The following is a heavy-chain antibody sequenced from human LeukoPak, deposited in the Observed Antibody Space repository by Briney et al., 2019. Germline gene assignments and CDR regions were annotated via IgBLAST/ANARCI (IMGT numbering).Heavy chain of an antibody. V-gene: IGHV4-59*05. CDR1: GVSISSYY. J-gene: IGHJ4*02. CDR2: IYYSGST. D-gene: IGHD1-26*01. Sequence: SETLSLTCTVSGVSISSYYWSWIRQPPGKGLEWIGSIYYSGSTFYNPSLKSRVTISVDTSKNQFSLKLSSVTAADTAVYYCARQGSGRSSDYWGQGTLVTVSS. CDR3: ARQGSGRSSDY.